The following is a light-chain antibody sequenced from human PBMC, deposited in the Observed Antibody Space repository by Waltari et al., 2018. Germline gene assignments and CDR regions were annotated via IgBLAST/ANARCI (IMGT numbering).Light chain of an antibody. J-gene: IGLJ7*01. Sequence: SYDLTQPLSVSVALGQTARITCGGNNIGGKNVHWYQQKPGQAPLLVIYRDNNRPSRIPELFSGSNSENTATLTISRAQAADEADYYCQVWDSSTAVFGGGTQLTVL. CDR3: QVWDSSTAV. CDR1: NIGGKN. CDR2: RDN. V-gene: IGLV3-9*01.